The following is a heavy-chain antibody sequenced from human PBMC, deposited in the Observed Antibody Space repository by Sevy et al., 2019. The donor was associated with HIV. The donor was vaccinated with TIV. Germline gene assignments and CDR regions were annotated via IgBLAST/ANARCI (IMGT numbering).Heavy chain of an antibody. CDR2: ISYDGRNK. Sequence: GGSLRLSCAVSGIIFTTSGMHWVRQAPGKGLEWVAVISYDGRNKFYGVSVKGRFTISRDNSKNILYLQMNSLRAEDTAVYYCAKDFTGYNGMDVWGQGTMVTVSS. D-gene: IGHD3-9*01. V-gene: IGHV3-30*18. J-gene: IGHJ6*02. CDR3: AKDFTGYNGMDV. CDR1: GIIFTTSG.